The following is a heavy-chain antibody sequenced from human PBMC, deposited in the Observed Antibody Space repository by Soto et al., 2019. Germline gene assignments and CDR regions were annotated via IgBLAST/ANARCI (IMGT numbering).Heavy chain of an antibody. Sequence: PGGPLRLSCAASGFTFSAYHMNWVRQAPGKGLEWVATISATGGSTYYADSVKGRFTISRHNSKNTLYLQMNSLRGEDMAVYYCARGHDYGDYVGGRNAFDIWGQGTMVTVSS. J-gene: IGHJ3*02. CDR3: ARGHDYGDYVGGRNAFDI. CDR1: GFTFSAYH. V-gene: IGHV3-23*01. D-gene: IGHD4-17*01. CDR2: ISATGGST.